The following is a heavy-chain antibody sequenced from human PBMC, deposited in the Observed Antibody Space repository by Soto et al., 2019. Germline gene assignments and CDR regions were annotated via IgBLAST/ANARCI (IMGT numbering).Heavy chain of an antibody. D-gene: IGHD3-22*01. CDR1: GFTFSSYA. CDR3: ARDLGYYDSSGYFDY. J-gene: IGHJ4*02. Sequence: GGSLRLSCAASGFTFSSYAMSWVRQAPGKGLEWVSYISSRGDIIYYADSVKGRFTISRDNAKNSLYLQMNSLRAEDTAVYYCARDLGYYDSSGYFDYWGQGTLVTVSS. V-gene: IGHV3-48*01. CDR2: ISSRGDII.